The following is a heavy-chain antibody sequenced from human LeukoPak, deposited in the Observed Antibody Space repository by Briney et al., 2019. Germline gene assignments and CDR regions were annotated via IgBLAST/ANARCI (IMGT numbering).Heavy chain of an antibody. Sequence: GESLKISCKASGYTFTNYWIGWVRQMSGKGLGWMGIIYPGDSDTRYSTSFRGQVIISADKSIRTAYLQWTSLKASDTAMYYCARHTGEGSHFQHWGQGSLVTVSS. CDR2: IYPGDSDT. CDR3: ARHTGEGSHFQH. D-gene: IGHD3-16*01. J-gene: IGHJ1*01. V-gene: IGHV5-51*01. CDR1: GYTFTNYW.